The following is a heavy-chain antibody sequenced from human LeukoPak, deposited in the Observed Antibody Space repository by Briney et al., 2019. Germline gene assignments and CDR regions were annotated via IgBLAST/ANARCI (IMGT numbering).Heavy chain of an antibody. J-gene: IGHJ4*02. CDR1: GFTFHNYE. CDR2: ISSSGATI. CDR3: TRDAGTRLTYSFGYGDY. D-gene: IGHD5-18*01. V-gene: IGHV3-48*03. Sequence: PGGSLRLSCVASGFTFHNYEMNWVRQAPGKGLEWVSYISSSGATIYYADAVKGRFTISRDNAKSSLYLQMNSLRAEDTAVYYCTRDAGTRLTYSFGYGDYWGQGALVTVSS.